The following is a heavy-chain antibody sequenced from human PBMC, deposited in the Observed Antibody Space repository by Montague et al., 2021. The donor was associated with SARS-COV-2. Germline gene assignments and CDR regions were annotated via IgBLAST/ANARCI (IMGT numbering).Heavy chain of an antibody. D-gene: IGHD5-12*01. CDR2: IYYSGST. J-gene: IGHJ4*02. CDR3: ARGGYSGYWDY. Sequence: SETLSLTCTVSGGSISSYYWSWIRQPPGKGLEWIGYIYYSGSTNYNPSLKSRVTISVDTSKNQFSLKLSSVTAADTAVYYCARGGYSGYWDYWGQGTLVTVPS. CDR1: GGSISSYY. V-gene: IGHV4-59*12.